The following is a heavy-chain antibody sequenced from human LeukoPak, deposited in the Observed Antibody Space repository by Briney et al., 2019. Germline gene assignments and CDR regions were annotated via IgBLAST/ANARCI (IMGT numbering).Heavy chain of an antibody. Sequence: SVKVSCKASGGTFSSYAISWVRQAPGQGLEWMGGIIPIFGTANYAQKFQGRVTMTRNTSISTAYMELSSLRSEDTAVYYCARGVPRKPMVRGVIWFDPWGQGTLVTVSS. V-gene: IGHV1-69*05. CDR1: GGTFSSYA. J-gene: IGHJ5*02. D-gene: IGHD3-10*01. CDR2: IIPIFGTA. CDR3: ARGVPRKPMVRGVIWFDP.